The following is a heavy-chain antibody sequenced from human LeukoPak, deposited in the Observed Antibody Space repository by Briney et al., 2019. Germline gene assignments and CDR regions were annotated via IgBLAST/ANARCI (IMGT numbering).Heavy chain of an antibody. CDR2: ISRSSSYI. CDR1: GFTFSDYS. V-gene: IGHV3-21*01. Sequence: PGGSLRLSCAASGFTFSDYSMNWLRQAPGKGLAWVSSISRSSSYIHYADSVKGRFTISRDNAKKSLFLQMNSLRDEDTAIYYCARAFDSSGYNSGYWGQGTLVTVSS. D-gene: IGHD3-22*01. J-gene: IGHJ4*02. CDR3: ARAFDSSGYNSGY.